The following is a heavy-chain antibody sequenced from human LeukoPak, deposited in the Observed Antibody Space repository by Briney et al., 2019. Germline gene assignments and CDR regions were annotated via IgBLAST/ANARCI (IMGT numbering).Heavy chain of an antibody. CDR2: INSDGSSA. CDR3: ARTRIQLWANDAFDI. J-gene: IGHJ3*02. V-gene: IGHV3-74*01. D-gene: IGHD5-18*01. CDR1: GFTFSSYW. Sequence: GGSLRLSCAASGFTFSSYWMHWVRQAPGKGLVWVSRINSDGSSANYADSVKGRFTISRDNSKNTLYLQMNSLRAEDTAVYYCARTRIQLWANDAFDIWGQGTMVTVSS.